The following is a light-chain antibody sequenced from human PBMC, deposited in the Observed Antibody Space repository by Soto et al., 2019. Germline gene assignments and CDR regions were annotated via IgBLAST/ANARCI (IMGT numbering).Light chain of an antibody. CDR3: QKYNSAPFT. J-gene: IGKJ5*01. V-gene: IGKV1-27*01. Sequence: IQMTHSPSSLSASVVDIFTITFRASQGIINYLAWYQQTPGKVPKLLIYAASTLQSGVPSRLSGSGSGTDFTLTISSLQPEDVATYYCQKYNSAPFTFGQGTRWRL. CDR2: AAS. CDR1: QGIINY.